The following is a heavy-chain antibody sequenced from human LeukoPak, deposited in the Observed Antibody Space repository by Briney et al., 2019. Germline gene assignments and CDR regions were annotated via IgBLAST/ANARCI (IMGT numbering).Heavy chain of an antibody. V-gene: IGHV4-30-2*01. Sequence: SETLSLTCAVSGGSISSGGYSWSWIRQPPGKGLEWIGYIYHSGSTYYNPSPKSRVTMSVDRSKNQFSLKLSSVTAADTAVYYCATGGFYRGGFDYWGQGTLVTVSS. CDR3: ATGGFYRGGFDY. CDR2: IYHSGST. J-gene: IGHJ4*02. CDR1: GGSISSGGYS. D-gene: IGHD3-10*01.